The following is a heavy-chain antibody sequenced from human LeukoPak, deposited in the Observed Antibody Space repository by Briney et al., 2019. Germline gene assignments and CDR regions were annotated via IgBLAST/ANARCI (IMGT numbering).Heavy chain of an antibody. V-gene: IGHV4-39*07. Sequence: SETLSLTCTVSGGSISSSGYYWGWIRQPPGKGLEWIGSMYYSGSTYHNPSLKSRVTISVDTSKNQFSLKLSSVTAADTAVYYCARDRYYYDSSGDAFDIWGQGTMVTVSS. J-gene: IGHJ3*02. CDR3: ARDRYYYDSSGDAFDI. CDR1: GGSISSSGYY. CDR2: MYYSGST. D-gene: IGHD3-22*01.